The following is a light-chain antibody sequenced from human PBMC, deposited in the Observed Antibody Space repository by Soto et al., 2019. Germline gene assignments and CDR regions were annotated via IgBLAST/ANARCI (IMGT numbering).Light chain of an antibody. J-gene: IGKJ5*01. CDR3: QQYNNWPSV. V-gene: IGKV3-15*01. CDR1: QSVSSN. CDR2: GAS. Sequence: EIVMTQSPATLSVSPGERATLSCRASQSVSSNLAWYQQKPGQAPRLLIYGASTRATGIPARFSGSGSGTEFTLTISSLQSEDFAVYYCQQYNNWPSVFGQGTRLEI.